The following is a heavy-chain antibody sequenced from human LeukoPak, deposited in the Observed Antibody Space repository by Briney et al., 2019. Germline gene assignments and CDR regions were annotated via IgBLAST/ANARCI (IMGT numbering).Heavy chain of an antibody. Sequence: PGGSLRLSCAASGFTFSSYGMHWVRQAPGKGLEWVAFIRYDGSNKYYADSVKGRFTISRDNSKNTLYLQMNSLRAEDTAVYYCAKDSITIFGVVIHYYFDYWGQGTLVTVSS. J-gene: IGHJ4*02. V-gene: IGHV3-30*02. D-gene: IGHD3-3*01. CDR2: IRYDGSNK. CDR1: GFTFSSYG. CDR3: AKDSITIFGVVIHYYFDY.